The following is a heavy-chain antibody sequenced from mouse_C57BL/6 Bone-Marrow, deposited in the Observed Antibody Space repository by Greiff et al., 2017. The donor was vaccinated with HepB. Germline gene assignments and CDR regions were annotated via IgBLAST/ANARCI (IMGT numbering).Heavy chain of an antibody. V-gene: IGHV1-52*01. CDR2: IDPSDSET. CDR3: TRRGLRSSYFDY. CDR1: GYTFTSYW. J-gene: IGHJ2*01. Sequence: QVQLQQPGAELVRPGSSVKLSCKASGYTFTSYWMHWVKQRPIQGLEWIGNIDPSDSETHYNQKFKDKATLTVDKSSSTAYMQLSSLTSEDSAVYYCTRRGLRSSYFDYWGQGTTLTVSS. D-gene: IGHD1-1*01.